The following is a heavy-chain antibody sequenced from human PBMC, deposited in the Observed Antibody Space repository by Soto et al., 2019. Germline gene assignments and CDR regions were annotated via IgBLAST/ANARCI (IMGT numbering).Heavy chain of an antibody. J-gene: IGHJ5*02. V-gene: IGHV4-39*01. Sequence: QLQLQESGPGLVKPSETLSLTCTVSGGSISSSSYYWGWIRQPPGKGLEWIGSIYYSGSTYYNPSLKSPVTISVDTSKNQFSLKLSSVTAADTAVYYCARNWVTMVRGVIIRSWFDPWGQGTLVTVSS. CDR3: ARNWVTMVRGVIIRSWFDP. CDR1: GGSISSSSYY. CDR2: IYYSGST. D-gene: IGHD3-10*01.